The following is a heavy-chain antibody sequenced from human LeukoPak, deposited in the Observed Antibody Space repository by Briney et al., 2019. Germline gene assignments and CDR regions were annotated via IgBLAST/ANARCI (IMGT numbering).Heavy chain of an antibody. Sequence: SETLSLTCAVYGGSFSGYYWSWIRQPPGKGLEWIGEINHSGSTNYNPSLKSRVTISVDTSKNQFSLKLSSVTAADTAVYHCARDDYYDSSGPGYYYYGMDVWGQGTTVTVSS. CDR1: GGSFSGYY. CDR2: INHSGST. J-gene: IGHJ6*02. CDR3: ARDDYYDSSGPGYYYYGMDV. V-gene: IGHV4-34*01. D-gene: IGHD3-22*01.